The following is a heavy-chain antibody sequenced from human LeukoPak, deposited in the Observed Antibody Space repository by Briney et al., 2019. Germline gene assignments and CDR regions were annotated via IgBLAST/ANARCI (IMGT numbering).Heavy chain of an antibody. D-gene: IGHD3-16*01. CDR3: ARGGFYYYYGMDV. CDR1: GFTFSSYG. V-gene: IGHV3-33*01. J-gene: IGHJ6*02. CDR2: IWYDGSNK. Sequence: GGSLRLSCAASGFTFSSYGMHWVRQAPGKGLEWVAVIWYDGSNKYYADSVKGRFTISRDNSKNTLYLQMNSLRAEDTAVYYCARGGFYYYYGMDVWGQGTTVTVSS.